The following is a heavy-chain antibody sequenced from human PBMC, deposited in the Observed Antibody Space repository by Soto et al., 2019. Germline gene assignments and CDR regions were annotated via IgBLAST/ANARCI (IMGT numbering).Heavy chain of an antibody. CDR3: ARGEGVNGNWYAS. D-gene: IGHD2-8*01. J-gene: IGHJ4*02. Sequence: QVQLVQSGAEVKKPGSSVNVACKASGDTFNRYTISWVRQAPGQGLEWMGRIIPMSPMPIYAQKFRGRVTLTADKATTSVYMGLSSLTSDDTAVYYCARGEGVNGNWYASWGQGTLVTVSS. CDR2: IIPMSPMP. V-gene: IGHV1-69*02. CDR1: GDTFNRYT.